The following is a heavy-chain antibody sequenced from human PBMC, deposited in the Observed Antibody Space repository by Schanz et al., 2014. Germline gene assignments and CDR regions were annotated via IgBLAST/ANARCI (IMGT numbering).Heavy chain of an antibody. CDR2: ISGSGGST. CDR3: AKGRFGELSAFDI. D-gene: IGHD3-10*01. J-gene: IGHJ3*02. CDR1: GFVFGDYY. V-gene: IGHV3-23*04. Sequence: VHVVQSGGGLVKPGGSLRLSCAASGFVFGDYYMTWIRQAPGKGLEWVSAISGSGGSTYYADSVKGRFTISRDNSKNTLYLQMNSLRAEDTAVYYCAKGRFGELSAFDIWGQGTMVTVSS.